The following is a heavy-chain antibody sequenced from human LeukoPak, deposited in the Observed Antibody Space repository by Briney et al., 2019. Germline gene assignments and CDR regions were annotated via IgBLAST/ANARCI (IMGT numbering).Heavy chain of an antibody. V-gene: IGHV3-21*01. CDR2: ISSSSSYI. CDR3: ARDRSGGSGSYYKRMDY. D-gene: IGHD3-10*01. Sequence: GGSLRLSCAASGFTFSSYSMNWVRQAPGKGLEWVSSISSSSSYIYYADSMKGRFTISRDNAKNSLYLQMNSLRAEDTAVYYCARDRSGGSGSYYKRMDYWGQGTLVTVSS. J-gene: IGHJ4*02. CDR1: GFTFSSYS.